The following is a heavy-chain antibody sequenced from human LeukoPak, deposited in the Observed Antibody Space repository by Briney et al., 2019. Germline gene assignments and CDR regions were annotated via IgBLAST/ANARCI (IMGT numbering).Heavy chain of an antibody. Sequence: SETLSLTCTVSGGSISSSSYYWGWIRQPPGKGLGWIGSIYYSGSTYYNPSLKSRVTISVDTSKNQFSLKLSSVTAADTAVYYCARTYYDFWSGYEQGYFDYWGQGTLVTVSS. D-gene: IGHD3-3*01. J-gene: IGHJ4*02. CDR3: ARTYYDFWSGYEQGYFDY. CDR1: GGSISSSSYY. CDR2: IYYSGST. V-gene: IGHV4-39*07.